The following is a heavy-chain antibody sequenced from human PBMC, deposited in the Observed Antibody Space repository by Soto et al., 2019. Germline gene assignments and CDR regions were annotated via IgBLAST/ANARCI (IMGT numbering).Heavy chain of an antibody. CDR3: ATLQLGREEVFDS. D-gene: IGHD1-1*01. Sequence: GGSLRLSCAASGFTFKTYSMNWVRQAPGKGLEWVSYISETSIAIYYRDSVKGRFTISRDNAKNTLYLQMNSLRDEDTAVYYCATLQLGREEVFDSWGQGTLVTVSS. V-gene: IGHV3-48*02. J-gene: IGHJ4*02. CDR1: GFTFKTYS. CDR2: ISETSIAI.